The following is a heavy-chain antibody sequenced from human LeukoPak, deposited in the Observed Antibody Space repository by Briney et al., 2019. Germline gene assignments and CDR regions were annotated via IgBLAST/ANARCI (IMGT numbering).Heavy chain of an antibody. D-gene: IGHD2-2*01. CDR1: GFTFRNYV. J-gene: IGHJ4*02. Sequence: GGSLRLSCAASGFTFRNYVMNWVRQAPGKRLEWVSAISDGGGSTYYADSVTGRFTISRDNSKNTLYLQMDSLRAEDTAVFYCATFPYCSSTSCPPLGWGQGTLVTVSS. CDR2: ISDGGGST. V-gene: IGHV3-23*01. CDR3: ATFPYCSSTSCPPLG.